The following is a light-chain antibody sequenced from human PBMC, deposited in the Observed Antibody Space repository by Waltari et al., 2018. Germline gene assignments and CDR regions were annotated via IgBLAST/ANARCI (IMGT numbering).Light chain of an antibody. CDR2: GNS. Sequence: QSVLTQPPSVSGAPGQRVTISCTGSSSNLGAGSDVHWYQQLPGTAPNLLIYGNSNRPSGVPDRFSGSKSGTSASLAITGLQAEDEADYYCQSYDSSLEVVFGGGTKLTVL. CDR1: SSNLGAGSD. CDR3: QSYDSSLEVV. V-gene: IGLV1-40*01. J-gene: IGLJ2*01.